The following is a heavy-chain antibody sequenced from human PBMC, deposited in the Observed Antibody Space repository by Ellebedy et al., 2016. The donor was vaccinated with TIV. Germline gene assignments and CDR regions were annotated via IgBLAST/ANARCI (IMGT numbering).Heavy chain of an antibody. CDR1: GFTFSSYG. V-gene: IGHV3-33*08. D-gene: IGHD3-10*01. Sequence: GGSLRLSXAASGFTFSSYGMHWVRQAPGKGLEWVAVIWYDGSNKYYADSVKGRFTISRDNSKNTLYLQMNSLRAEDTAVYYCARPLLWFGESKAGYYYGMDAWGQGTTITVSS. CDR3: ARPLLWFGESKAGYYYGMDA. CDR2: IWYDGSNK. J-gene: IGHJ6*02.